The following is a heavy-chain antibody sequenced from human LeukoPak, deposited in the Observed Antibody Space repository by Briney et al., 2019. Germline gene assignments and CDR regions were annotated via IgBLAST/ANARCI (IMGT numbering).Heavy chain of an antibody. D-gene: IGHD2-8*02. CDR2: ISYDGSNK. CDR3: AKDSKVHLTKLILLVRSYFDY. Sequence: GGSLRLSCAASGFTFSNYGMHWVRQAPGKGLEWVAVISYDGSNKYYADSVKGRFTISRDNSKNTLYLQMNSLRAEDTAVYYCAKDSKVHLTKLILLVRSYFDYWGQGTLVTVSS. V-gene: IGHV3-30*18. CDR1: GFTFSNYG. J-gene: IGHJ4*02.